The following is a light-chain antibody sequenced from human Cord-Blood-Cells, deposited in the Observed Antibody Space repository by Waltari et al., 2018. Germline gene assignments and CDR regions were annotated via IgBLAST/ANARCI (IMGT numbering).Light chain of an antibody. CDR1: QSISSY. J-gene: IGKJ3*01. CDR2: AAS. CDR3: QQSYSTPFT. Sequence: DIQMTQSPSSLSASVGDRVTITCRASQSISSYLNWYQQKPGKAPKLLIYAASSLQSGVPSRFSGSGSGTDFTLTISSLQPEDFATYYCQQSYSTPFTFGPGTKVPIK. V-gene: IGKV1-39*01.